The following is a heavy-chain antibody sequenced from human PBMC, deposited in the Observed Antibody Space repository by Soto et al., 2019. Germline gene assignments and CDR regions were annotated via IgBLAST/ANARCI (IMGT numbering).Heavy chain of an antibody. CDR1: GFTFSSYG. D-gene: IGHD5-18*01. J-gene: IGHJ6*02. V-gene: IGHV3-30*18. Sequence: QVQLVESGGGVVQPGRSLRLSCAASGFTFSSYGMHWVRQAPGTGLEWVAVISYDGSNKYYADSVKGRFTISRDNSKNTLYLQMNSLRAEDTAVYYCAKEGPGIQLWLRYYYYGMDVWGQGTTVTVSS. CDR3: AKEGPGIQLWLRYYYYGMDV. CDR2: ISYDGSNK.